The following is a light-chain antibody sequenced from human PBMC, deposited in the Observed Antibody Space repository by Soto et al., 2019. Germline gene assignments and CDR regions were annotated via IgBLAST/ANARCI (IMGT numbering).Light chain of an antibody. J-gene: IGLJ2*01. CDR2: DVS. CDR3: SSYTSSSSVV. CDR1: SSNVGGYNY. V-gene: IGLV2-14*03. Sequence: QSVLTQPASVSRSPGQSITISCTGTSSNVGGYNYVSWYQQHPDKAPKLMICDVSNRPSGVSIRFSGSKSGNTASLTISRLRAEDEADYYCSSYTSSSSVVFGGGTKLTVL.